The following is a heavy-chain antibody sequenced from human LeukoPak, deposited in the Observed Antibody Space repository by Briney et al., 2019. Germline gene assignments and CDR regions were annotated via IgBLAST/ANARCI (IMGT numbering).Heavy chain of an antibody. CDR1: GYSFTSYY. J-gene: IGHJ4*02. CDR3: ARDIPYEVSFGGLTVMGSFVLDY. V-gene: IGHV1-46*01. CDR2: INPSGGST. Sequence: GASVKVSCKASGYSFTSYYMHWVRQAPGQGLEWMGIINPSGGSTSFAQKFQGRVTMTRDTSTTTVYMELSGLRSEDTAVYYCARDIPYEVSFGGLTVMGSFVLDYWGQGTLVTVS. D-gene: IGHD3-16*02.